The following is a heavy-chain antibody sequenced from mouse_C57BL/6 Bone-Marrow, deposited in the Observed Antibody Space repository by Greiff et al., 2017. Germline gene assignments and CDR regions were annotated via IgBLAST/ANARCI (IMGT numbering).Heavy chain of an antibody. D-gene: IGHD1-1*01. V-gene: IGHV2-2*01. J-gene: IGHJ4*01. CDR2: IWSGGST. CDR3: ARTSYGSRGYCAMDY. Sequence: QVQLMESGPGLVQPSQSLSITCTVSGFSLTSYGVHWVRQSPGKGLEWLGVIWSGGSTDYNAAFISRLSISKDNSKGQVFFKMNSLQADDTAIYYCARTSYGSRGYCAMDYWGQGTSVTVSS. CDR1: GFSLTSYG.